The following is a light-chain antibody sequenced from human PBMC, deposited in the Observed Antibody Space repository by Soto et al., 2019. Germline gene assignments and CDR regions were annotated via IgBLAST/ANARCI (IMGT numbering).Light chain of an antibody. CDR2: ATS. CDR3: QQYGSPPMYA. CDR1: QSVVSKF. Sequence: EIVLTQSPGTLSLSPGERATLSCRASQSVVSKFFAWYQQKPGQASRLLIYATSSRATGIPDRFSGSGSGTDFTLTISRLEPEDFAVYYCQQYGSPPMYAFGQGTKLVIK. V-gene: IGKV3-20*01. J-gene: IGKJ2*01.